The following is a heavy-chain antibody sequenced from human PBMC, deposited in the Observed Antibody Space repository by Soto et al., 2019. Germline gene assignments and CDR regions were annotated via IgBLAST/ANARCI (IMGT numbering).Heavy chain of an antibody. CDR3: ARVMAAMQNWLDP. D-gene: IGHD2-2*01. J-gene: IGHJ5*02. CDR2: IYHTGTT. CDR1: GGSISNVGYF. V-gene: IGHV4-30-4*01. Sequence: QVQLQESGPGLVKPSQTLSLTCTVSGGSISNVGYFWSWIPQPPGKALEWIGFIYHTGTTYYNSSLRSGVSISIDTSKSQFSLKLNSVTAADTAVYYCARVMAAMQNWLDPWGHGTLVTVS.